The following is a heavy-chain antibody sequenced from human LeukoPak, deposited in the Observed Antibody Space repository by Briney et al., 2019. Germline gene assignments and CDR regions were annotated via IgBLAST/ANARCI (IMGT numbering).Heavy chain of an antibody. J-gene: IGHJ5*02. CDR3: ARGFSLTNGDWFDP. D-gene: IGHD2-8*01. CDR2: INHSGST. Sequence: SETLSLTCAVYGGSFSGYYWSWIRQPPGKGLEWIGEINHSGSTNYNPSLKSRVTISVDTSKNQFSLKLSSVTAADTAVYYCARGFSLTNGDWFDPWGQRTLVTVSS. V-gene: IGHV4-34*01. CDR1: GGSFSGYY.